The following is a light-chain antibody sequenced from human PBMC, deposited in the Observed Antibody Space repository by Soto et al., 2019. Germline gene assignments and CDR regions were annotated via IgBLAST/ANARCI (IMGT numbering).Light chain of an antibody. Sequence: VVLTYSPATLSLSPWEIATLSCRTSLSVSVYLDWYQQKPGQAPRLLISDASNRATGIPARFSGSGSGTDFTLTISSLEPEDFAVYYCHQRQYWPPITFGQGTRLEIK. CDR3: HQRQYWPPIT. J-gene: IGKJ5*01. CDR1: LSVSVY. CDR2: DAS. V-gene: IGKV3-11*01.